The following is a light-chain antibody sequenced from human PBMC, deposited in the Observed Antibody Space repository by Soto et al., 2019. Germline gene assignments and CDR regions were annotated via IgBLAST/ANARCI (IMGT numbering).Light chain of an antibody. Sequence: EVVWTQAPATLSLSPGDRASLSCRASQSVAVSLAWYQQKPGQAPRLLIYDISTRAAAIPARFSGSGSGTDFTLTVSSLEPEDFALYYCQQRSKRITFGQGTKVDIK. J-gene: IGKJ1*01. CDR2: DIS. V-gene: IGKV3-11*01. CDR1: QSVAVS. CDR3: QQRSKRIT.